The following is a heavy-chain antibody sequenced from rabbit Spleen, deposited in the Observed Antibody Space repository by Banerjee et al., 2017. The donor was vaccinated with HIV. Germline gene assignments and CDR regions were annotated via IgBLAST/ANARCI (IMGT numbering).Heavy chain of an antibody. CDR1: GFDFSSSDY. CDR2: IIGSSGGFT. V-gene: IGHV1S40*01. D-gene: IGHD1-1*01. CDR3: ARGSGAYIGYFSL. J-gene: IGHJ4*01. Sequence: QSLEESGGDLVKPGASLTLTCKASGFDFSSSDYMCWVRQAPGKGLEWISCIIGSSGGFTYSATWAKGRFTCSKTSSTTVTLQMTSLTVADTATYFCARGSGAYIGYFSLWGPGTLVTVS.